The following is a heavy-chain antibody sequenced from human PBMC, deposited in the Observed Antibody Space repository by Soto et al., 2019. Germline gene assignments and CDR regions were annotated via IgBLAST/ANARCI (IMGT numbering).Heavy chain of an antibody. CDR1: GGSISSYY. V-gene: IGHV4-59*08. Sequence: SETLSLTCTVSGGSISSYYWSWIRQPPGKGLEWIGYINYSGSTNYNPSLKSRATISVDTSKNQVSLKLSSVTAADTAFFFCARSWYYDSSGYRLFDYWGQGTMVTVSS. J-gene: IGHJ4*02. CDR3: ARSWYYDSSGYRLFDY. CDR2: INYSGST. D-gene: IGHD3-22*01.